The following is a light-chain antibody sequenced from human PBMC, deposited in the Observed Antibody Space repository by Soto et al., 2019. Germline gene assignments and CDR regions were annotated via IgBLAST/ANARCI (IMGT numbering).Light chain of an antibody. CDR1: NSEVGGYNY. V-gene: IGLV2-14*01. J-gene: IGLJ1*01. Sequence: QSVLNQPAPVFGAPGQAIPLSLPGNNSEVGGYNYVSWYQQQPGKAPKFMISDVTNRPSGVSHRFSGSKSGNTASLTISGLQAEDEADYYCCSYTTSNTRQIVFGTGTKVTVL. CDR2: DVT. CDR3: CSYTTSNTRQIV.